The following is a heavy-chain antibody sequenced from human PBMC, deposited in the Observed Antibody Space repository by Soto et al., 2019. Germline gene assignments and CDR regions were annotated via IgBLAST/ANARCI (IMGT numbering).Heavy chain of an antibody. J-gene: IGHJ6*02. CDR1: GFTVSSNY. CDR3: ARATHATRNGIDV. V-gene: IGHV3-53*01. D-gene: IGHD2-15*01. Sequence: QSGWSLRLSCAASGFTVSSNYMSWVRQAPGKGLEWVSVIYSGGSTYYADSVRGRFTISRDNSKNTLYLQMKSLRAEDTAVYYCARATHATRNGIDVWGQGTSVTVS. CDR2: IYSGGST.